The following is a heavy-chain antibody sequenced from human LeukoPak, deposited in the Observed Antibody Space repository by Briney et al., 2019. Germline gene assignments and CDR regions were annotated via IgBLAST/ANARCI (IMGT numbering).Heavy chain of an antibody. CDR1: GFTFSSYE. Sequence: GGSLRLSSAASGFTFSSYEMNWVRQAPGKGLEWVSYISSSGSTIYYADSVKGRFTISRDNAKNSLYLQMNSLRAEDTAVYYCARDHRGSGWKGATGQRFDYWGQGTLVTVSS. J-gene: IGHJ4*02. D-gene: IGHD6-19*01. CDR2: ISSSGSTI. CDR3: ARDHRGSGWKGATGQRFDY. V-gene: IGHV3-48*03.